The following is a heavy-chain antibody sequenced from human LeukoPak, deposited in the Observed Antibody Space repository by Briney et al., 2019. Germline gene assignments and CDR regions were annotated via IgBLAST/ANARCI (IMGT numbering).Heavy chain of an antibody. D-gene: IGHD3-22*01. J-gene: IGHJ4*02. CDR3: ARETPDYYDSSGYDY. CDR2: IIPIFGTA. Sequence: SVKVSCMASGGTFSSYAISWVRQAPGQGLEWMGGIIPIFGTANYAQKFQGRVTITADESTSTAYMELSSLRSEDTAVYYCARETPDYYDSSGYDYWGQGTLVTVSS. CDR1: GGTFSSYA. V-gene: IGHV1-69*13.